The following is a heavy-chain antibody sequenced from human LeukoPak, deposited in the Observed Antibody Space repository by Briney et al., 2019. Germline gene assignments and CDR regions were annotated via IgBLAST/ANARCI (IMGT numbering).Heavy chain of an antibody. CDR2: ITKSGDQT. D-gene: IGHD5-24*01. V-gene: IGHV3-23*01. CDR3: VKSAGKDGYRDVFDI. J-gene: IGHJ3*02. Sequence: GGTLRLSCVPSGITFSNSALSWVRQAPGKGLEWVSTITKSGDQTHYADSVRGLFTISRDIFKNTLYLQMNSLRAEDTAVYHCVKSAGKDGYRDVFDIWGQGTVVTVSS. CDR1: GITFSNSA.